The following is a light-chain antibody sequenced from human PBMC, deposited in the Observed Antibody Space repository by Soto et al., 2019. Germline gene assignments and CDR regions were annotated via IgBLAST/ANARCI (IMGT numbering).Light chain of an antibody. J-gene: IGKJ1*01. Sequence: ILLTQSPSSGSASVLGIGRSGFLASQGIDTSLAWYQQKPGKAPKLLIFAASALQRGVPSRFSGGGSGAAFTLTISSLQPEDFGTYYCQQSYSTPRTFGQGTKVDIK. V-gene: IGKV1-39*01. CDR2: AAS. CDR1: QGIDTS. CDR3: QQSYSTPRT.